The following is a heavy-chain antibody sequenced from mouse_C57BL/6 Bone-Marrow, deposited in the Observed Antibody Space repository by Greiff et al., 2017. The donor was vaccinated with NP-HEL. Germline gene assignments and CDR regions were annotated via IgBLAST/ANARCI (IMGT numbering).Heavy chain of an antibody. CDR3: AREIYDGNGYYAMDY. Sequence: EVQRVESGPGLVKPSQSLSLTCSVTGYSITSGYYWNWIRQFPGNKLEWMGYISYDGSNNYNPSLKNRISITRDTSKNQFFLKLNSVTTEDTATYYCAREIYDGNGYYAMDYWGQGTSVTVSS. CDR2: ISYDGSN. J-gene: IGHJ4*01. V-gene: IGHV3-6*01. D-gene: IGHD2-3*01. CDR1: GYSITSGYY.